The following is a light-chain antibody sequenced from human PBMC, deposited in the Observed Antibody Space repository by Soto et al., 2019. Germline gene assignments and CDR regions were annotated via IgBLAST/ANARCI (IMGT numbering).Light chain of an antibody. CDR3: SAWDDSLNGVV. V-gene: IGLV1-44*01. Sequence: QSVLTQPPSASGTPGQRVTISCSGSSSNIGINTVHWYQPLPGTAPKLLIYSSNQRPSGVPDRFSGSKSGTSASLAISGLQSDDEADYYCSAWDDSLNGVVFGGGTQLPV. J-gene: IGLJ2*01. CDR1: SSNIGINT. CDR2: SSN.